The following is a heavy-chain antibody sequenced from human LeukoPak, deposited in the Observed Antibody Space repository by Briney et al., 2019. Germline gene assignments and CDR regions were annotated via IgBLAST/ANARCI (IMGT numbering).Heavy chain of an antibody. Sequence: GGSLRLSCAASGFTFSSYAMSWVRQAPGKGLEWVSAISGSGGSTYYADSVKGRFTISRDNSKNTLYLQMNSLRAEDTAVYYCAKPGFPIPINWGFPFFDYWGQGTLVTVSS. CDR1: GFTFSSYA. CDR2: ISGSGGST. D-gene: IGHD7-27*01. CDR3: AKPGFPIPINWGFPFFDY. V-gene: IGHV3-23*01. J-gene: IGHJ4*02.